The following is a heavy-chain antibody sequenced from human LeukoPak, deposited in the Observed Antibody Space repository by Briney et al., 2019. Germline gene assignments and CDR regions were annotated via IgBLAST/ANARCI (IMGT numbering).Heavy chain of an antibody. V-gene: IGHV1-46*01. CDR2: INPSGGST. CDR3: ARDTVSSSIGGYYNY. J-gene: IGHJ4*02. D-gene: IGHD3-3*01. CDR1: GYTSTSYY. Sequence: ASVNVSCKASGYTSTSYYMHWVRQAPGQGLEWMGIINPSGGSTSYAQKFQGRVTMTRDTSTSTVYMELSSLRSENTAVYYCARDTVSSSIGGYYNYWGQGTLVTVSS.